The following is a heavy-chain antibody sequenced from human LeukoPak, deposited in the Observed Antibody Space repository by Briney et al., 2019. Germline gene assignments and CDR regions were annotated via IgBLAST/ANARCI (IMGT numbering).Heavy chain of an antibody. CDR3: VRGTSRDYGYGGDDPY. CDR1: GFTFSTYW. CDR2: ISRDGTSR. V-gene: IGHV3-74*01. J-gene: IGHJ4*02. D-gene: IGHD2-21*02. Sequence: PGGSLRLSCAVAGFTFSTYWIHWVRQAPGKGLVWVSRISRDGTSRTYADSVMGRFTISRDSARNTLYLQMDSLRAEDTAVYYCVRGTSRDYGYGGDDPYWGQGTLVIVSS.